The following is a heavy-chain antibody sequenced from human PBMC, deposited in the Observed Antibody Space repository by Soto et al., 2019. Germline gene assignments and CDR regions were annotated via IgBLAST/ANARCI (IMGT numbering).Heavy chain of an antibody. CDR2: IRNKAYGGTT. V-gene: IGHV3-49*03. CDR1: GFTFGDYA. Sequence: GGSLRLSCRDSGFTFGDYAMSWFRQAPGEGLEWVGFIRNKAYGGTTEYAASVKGRFTISRDDSKSTAYLLMNSLKTEDTGVYYCSRQAVAGTYYYYMEVWGKGTTVTVSS. D-gene: IGHD6-19*01. J-gene: IGHJ6*03. CDR3: SRQAVAGTYYYYMEV.